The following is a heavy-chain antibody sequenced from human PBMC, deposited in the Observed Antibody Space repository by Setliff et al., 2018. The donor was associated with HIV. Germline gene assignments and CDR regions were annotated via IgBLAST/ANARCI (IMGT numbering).Heavy chain of an antibody. Sequence: PSETLSLTCAVYGGSFSGYYWSWIRQPSGKGLEWIGEINQSGSTNYNPSLKSRVTISVDTSKNQFSLKLNSMTAADTGVYYCARRSRSYSSSPFQGGAFDIWGQGTMVTVSS. V-gene: IGHV4-34*01. CDR2: INQSGST. CDR1: GGSFSGYY. J-gene: IGHJ3*02. CDR3: ARRSRSYSSSPFQGGAFDI. D-gene: IGHD6-6*01.